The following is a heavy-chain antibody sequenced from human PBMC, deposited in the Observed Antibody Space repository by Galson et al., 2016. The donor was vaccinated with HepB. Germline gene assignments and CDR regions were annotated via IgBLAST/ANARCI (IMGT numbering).Heavy chain of an antibody. J-gene: IGHJ6*02. CDR1: GFPFSSYA. CDR2: ISATGGVT. D-gene: IGHD1-14*01. Sequence: SLRLSCAASGFPFSSYAMSWVRQSPGKGLEWVSGISATGGVTWYADSVKGRFTISRDNSGHTLYLEMNTLRAEDTAVFYCAKAELRTSGSFYYYAMDVWGQGTTVTVSS. CDR3: AKAELRTSGSFYYYAMDV. V-gene: IGHV3-23*01.